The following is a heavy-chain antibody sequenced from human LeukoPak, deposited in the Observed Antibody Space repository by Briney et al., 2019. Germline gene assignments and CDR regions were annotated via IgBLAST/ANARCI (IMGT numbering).Heavy chain of an antibody. CDR1: GGSFSHYY. V-gene: IGHV4-34*01. CDR2: INHSGST. J-gene: IGHJ4*02. D-gene: IGHD3-10*01. CDR3: AKHYMGSSYNHGLDC. Sequence: SETLSLTCAVYGGSFSHYYWSWIRQPPGKGLEWIGEINHSGSTNYDPSLKSRVTISVDTSKNQFSLKLSSVTAADAALYYCAKHYMGSSYNHGLDCWGQGTLVTVSS.